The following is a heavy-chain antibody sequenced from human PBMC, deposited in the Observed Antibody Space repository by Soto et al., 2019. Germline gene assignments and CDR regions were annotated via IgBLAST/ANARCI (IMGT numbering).Heavy chain of an antibody. J-gene: IGHJ4*02. CDR3: AKDRYSGTYPTDFDY. D-gene: IGHD1-26*01. CDR2: ISYDGRNE. CDR1: GFTFSSYG. Sequence: QVQLVQSGGGVVQPGRSLRLSCAGSGFTFSSYGIHWVRQAPGKGLEWVALISYDGRNEKYTESVKDRFTISRDDSHNVAYLQMSRLRTEDTAMYYCAKDRYSGTYPTDFDYWGQGSLVTVSS. V-gene: IGHV3-30*18.